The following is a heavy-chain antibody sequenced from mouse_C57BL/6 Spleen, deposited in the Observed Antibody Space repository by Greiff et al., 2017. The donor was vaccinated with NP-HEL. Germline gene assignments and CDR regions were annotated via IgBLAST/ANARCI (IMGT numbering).Heavy chain of an antibody. D-gene: IGHD1-1*01. V-gene: IGHV5-9-1*02. J-gene: IGHJ2*01. Sequence: EVKLVESGEGLVKPGGSLKLSCAASGFTFSSYAMSWVRQTPEKRLEWVAYISSGGDYIYYADTVKGRFTISRDNARNTLYLQMSSLKSEDTAMYYCTRENYGSSRGSFDYWGQGTTLTVSS. CDR3: TRENYGSSRGSFDY. CDR2: ISSGGDYI. CDR1: GFTFSSYA.